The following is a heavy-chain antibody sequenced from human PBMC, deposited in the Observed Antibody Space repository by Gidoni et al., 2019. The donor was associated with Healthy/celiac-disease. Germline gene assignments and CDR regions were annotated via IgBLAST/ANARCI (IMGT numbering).Heavy chain of an antibody. Sequence: QVQLVESGGGVVQPGRSLRLSCAASGFTFSSYAMHWVRQAPGKGLEWVAVISYDGSNKYYADSVKGRFTHVRDKSKNPPYLQKNSLRAEDTAVYYCSRDTSFFIRKSYYYLRMDVWGQGTTVTVSS. V-gene: IGHV3-30-3*01. J-gene: IGHJ6*02. CDR1: GFTFSSYA. D-gene: IGHD2-2*01. CDR3: SRDTSFFIRKSYYYLRMDV. CDR2: ISYDGSNK.